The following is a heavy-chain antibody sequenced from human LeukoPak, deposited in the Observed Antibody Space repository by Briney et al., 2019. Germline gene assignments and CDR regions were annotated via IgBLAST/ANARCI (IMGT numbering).Heavy chain of an antibody. D-gene: IGHD3-10*01. Sequence: SETLSITCTVSGGSISSSSYSWGWIRQPPGKGLEWIGSIYYSGSTYYNPSLKSRVTISVDTSKNQFSLKLSSVTAADTAVYYCARLWFGELGTIDYWGQGTLVTVSS. CDR3: ARLWFGELGTIDY. V-gene: IGHV4-39*01. J-gene: IGHJ4*02. CDR2: IYYSGST. CDR1: GGSISSSSYS.